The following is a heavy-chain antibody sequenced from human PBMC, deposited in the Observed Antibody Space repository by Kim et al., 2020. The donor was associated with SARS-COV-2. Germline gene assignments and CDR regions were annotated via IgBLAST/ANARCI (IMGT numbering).Heavy chain of an antibody. CDR2: ISGSGGST. CDR1: GFTFSSYA. V-gene: IGHV3-23*01. J-gene: IGHJ4*02. Sequence: GGSLRLSCAASGFTFSSYAMSWVRQAPGKGLEWVSAISGSGGSTYYADSVKGRFTISRDNSKNTLYLQMNSLRAEDTAVYYCAKGVSYGGNPLNDYWGQGTLVTVSS. CDR3: AKGVSYGGNPLNDY. D-gene: IGHD2-15*01.